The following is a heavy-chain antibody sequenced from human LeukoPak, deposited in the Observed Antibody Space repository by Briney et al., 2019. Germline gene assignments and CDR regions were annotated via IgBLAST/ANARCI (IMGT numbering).Heavy chain of an antibody. CDR2: INAGNGNT. CDR3: ARSISGSSTYYYYGMDV. V-gene: IGHV1-3*01. J-gene: IGHJ6*02. CDR1: GYTFTSYA. Sequence: GASVKVSCKASGYTFTSYAMHWVRQAPGQRLEWMGWINAGNGNTEYSQKLQGRVTMTTDTSTSTAYMELRSLRSDDTAVYYCARSISGSSTYYYYGMDVWGQGTTVTVSS. D-gene: IGHD1-26*01.